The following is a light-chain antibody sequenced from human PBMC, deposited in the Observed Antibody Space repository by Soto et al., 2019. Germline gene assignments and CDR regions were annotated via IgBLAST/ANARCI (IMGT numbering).Light chain of an antibody. CDR1: QDIAAY. V-gene: IGKV1D-12*01. Sequence: DIQVTQSPSSVSASVGHGVTITCRASQDIAAYLVWYQHKTGRAPELLIHAASSLQSGVPSRFNGSGSGTDFTLTINSLQPEDFVTDYCQQAYIFPITFGQGTRLEIK. J-gene: IGKJ5*01. CDR3: QQAYIFPIT. CDR2: AAS.